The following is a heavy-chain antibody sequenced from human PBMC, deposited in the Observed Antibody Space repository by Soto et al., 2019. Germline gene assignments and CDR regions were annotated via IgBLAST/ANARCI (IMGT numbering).Heavy chain of an antibody. CDR2: ISWNSGSI. D-gene: IGHD3-9*01. CDR1: GFTFDDYA. Sequence: GGSLRLSCAASGFTFDDYAMHWVRQAPGKGLEWVSGISWNSGSIGYADSVKGRFTISRDNAKNSLYLQMNSLRAEDTALYYCAKAMLDLRYFDWLSHNDAFDIWGQGTMVTVSS. J-gene: IGHJ3*02. V-gene: IGHV3-9*01. CDR3: AKAMLDLRYFDWLSHNDAFDI.